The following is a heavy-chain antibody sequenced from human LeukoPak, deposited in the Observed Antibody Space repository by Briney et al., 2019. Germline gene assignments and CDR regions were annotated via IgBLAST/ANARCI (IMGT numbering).Heavy chain of an antibody. J-gene: IGHJ4*02. CDR2: INHSGST. CDR3: ARGTAVRYDFWSGYPPMYYFDY. CDR1: GGSFSGYY. Sequence: SETLSLTCAVYGGSFSGYYWSWIRQPPGEGLEWIGEINHSGSTNYNPSLKSRVTISVDTSKNQFSLKLSSVTAADTAVYYCARGTAVRYDFWSGYPPMYYFDYWGQGTLVTVSS. D-gene: IGHD3-3*01. V-gene: IGHV4-34*01.